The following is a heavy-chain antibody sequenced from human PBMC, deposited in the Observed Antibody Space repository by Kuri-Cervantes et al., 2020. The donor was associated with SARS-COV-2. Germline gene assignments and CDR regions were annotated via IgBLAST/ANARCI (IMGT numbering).Heavy chain of an antibody. V-gene: IGHV3-15*01. Sequence: GESLKISCAASGFTFSNYEMNWVRQAPGKGLEWIGRLKSKTDGGTTDYAAPVKGRFTISRDDSKNTLYLQMNSLKTEDTAVYYCTTASNAVVAATLYYYGMDVWGQGTTVTVSS. CDR1: GFTFSNYE. CDR2: LKSKTDGGTT. D-gene: IGHD2-15*01. J-gene: IGHJ6*02. CDR3: TTASNAVVAATLYYYGMDV.